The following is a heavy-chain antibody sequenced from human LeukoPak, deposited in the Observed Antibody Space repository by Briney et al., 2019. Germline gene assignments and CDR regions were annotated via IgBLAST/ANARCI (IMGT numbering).Heavy chain of an antibody. Sequence: SETLSLTCTVSGGSVSSGSYYWSWIRQPPGKGLEWIGEIYHGGSTNYNPSLKSRATISVDKSKNQFSLRLTSVTAADTAVHYCARVAVIAAAGNTFDIWGQGTMVTVSS. J-gene: IGHJ3*02. CDR1: GGSVSSGSYY. CDR3: ARVAVIAAAGNTFDI. V-gene: IGHV4-61*01. CDR2: IYHGGST. D-gene: IGHD6-25*01.